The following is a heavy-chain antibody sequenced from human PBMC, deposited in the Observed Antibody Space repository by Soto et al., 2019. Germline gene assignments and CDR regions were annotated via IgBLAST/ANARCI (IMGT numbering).Heavy chain of an antibody. Sequence: QVQLQESGPGLVKPSETLSLSCTVSGGSISSYYWSWFRQSPGKRMEWIGYVHHSWGSSYNPSLQRRVARSLDTSKSQFSLKVTSVTATDTAVYYCARHGFGPIHGLVDVWGQGTTVTVSS. CDR1: GGSISSYY. J-gene: IGHJ6*02. CDR3: ARHGFGPIHGLVDV. V-gene: IGHV4-59*08. D-gene: IGHD3-10*01. CDR2: VHHSWGS.